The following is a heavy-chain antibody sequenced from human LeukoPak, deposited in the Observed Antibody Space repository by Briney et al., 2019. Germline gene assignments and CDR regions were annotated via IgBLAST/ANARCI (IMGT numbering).Heavy chain of an antibody. Sequence: GGSLRLSCAASGFTLSRYSMNWVRQAPGKGLEWVSYISRSSSTIHYADSVKGRFTISRDNAKSSLFLQMNSLRAEDTAVYYCARGYYSSGRYYFDYWGQGTLVTVSS. J-gene: IGHJ4*02. CDR2: ISRSSSTI. D-gene: IGHD6-19*01. V-gene: IGHV3-48*04. CDR1: GFTLSRYS. CDR3: ARGYYSSGRYYFDY.